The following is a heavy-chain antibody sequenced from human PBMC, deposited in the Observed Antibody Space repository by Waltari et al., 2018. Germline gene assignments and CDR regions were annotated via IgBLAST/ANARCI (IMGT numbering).Heavy chain of an antibody. J-gene: IGHJ6*02. D-gene: IGHD6-6*01. Sequence: QVQLQESGPGLVKPSQTLSLTCTVSGDSISSVGYYWTWIRQQPGKGLECIGYIHYSGGTYYNPSLKSRVTISIDTSKKQFSLKLTSVTAADTAVYYCARESYSSSAGYFYYYGLDVWARGPRSPSP. CDR1: GDSISSVGYY. CDR2: IHYSGGT. V-gene: IGHV4-31*03. CDR3: ARESYSSSAGYFYYYGLDV.